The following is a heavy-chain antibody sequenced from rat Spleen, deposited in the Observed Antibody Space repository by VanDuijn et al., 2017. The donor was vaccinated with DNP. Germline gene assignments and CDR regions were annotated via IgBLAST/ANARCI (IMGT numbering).Heavy chain of an antibody. V-gene: IGHV3-1*01. Sequence: EVQLQESGPGLVKPSQSLSLTCTFTGYSITSNYWGWIRIVPGNKVEWVGHISYSGRSTYNPSLKSRISITRDTSRNQFFLQLNSVTTEDTATYYCARWTRYFDYWGQGIMVTVSS. CDR3: ARWTRYFDY. J-gene: IGHJ2*01. D-gene: IGHD1-7*01. CDR2: ISYSGRS. CDR1: GYSITSNY.